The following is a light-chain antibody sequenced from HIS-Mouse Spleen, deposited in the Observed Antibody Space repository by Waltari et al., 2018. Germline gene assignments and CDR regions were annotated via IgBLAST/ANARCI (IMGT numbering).Light chain of an antibody. J-gene: IGLJ2*01. CDR1: SVRSKY. CDR2: GKN. CDR3: NSRDSSGNHVV. V-gene: IGLV3-19*01. Sequence: SSELTQDPAVSVALGQTVRIPCQGYSVRSKYASWYQQKQGQAPELVIYGKNNRPSGIPDRFSGSSSGNTASLTITGAQAEDEADYYCNSRDSSGNHVVFGGGTKLTVL.